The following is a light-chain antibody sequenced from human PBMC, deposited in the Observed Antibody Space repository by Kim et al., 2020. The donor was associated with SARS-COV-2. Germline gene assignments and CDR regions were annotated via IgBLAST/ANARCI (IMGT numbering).Light chain of an antibody. CDR1: QSVSSY. Sequence: LSPGEGATLSCRASQSVSSYLAWYQQKPGQAPRLLIYDASNRATGIPARFSGSGSGTDFTLTISSLEPEDFAVYYCQQRSNPPITFGQGTRLEIK. J-gene: IGKJ5*01. V-gene: IGKV3-11*01. CDR3: QQRSNPPIT. CDR2: DAS.